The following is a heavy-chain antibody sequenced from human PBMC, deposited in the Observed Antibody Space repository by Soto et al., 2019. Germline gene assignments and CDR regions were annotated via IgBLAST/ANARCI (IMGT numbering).Heavy chain of an antibody. J-gene: IGHJ4*02. V-gene: IGHV3-11*01. Sequence: QMQLMESGGNMVKPGGSLRLSCSGSGFSFGDYYMNWIRKAPGKGLEWVSYISSGGNTISYSDSVKGRFTISRDNAKKSVYLEMDSLRPEDTAVYYCARRLFLDVWGQGTLVTVSS. CDR1: GFSFGDYY. CDR2: ISSGGNTI. D-gene: IGHD2-21*01. CDR3: ARRLFLDV.